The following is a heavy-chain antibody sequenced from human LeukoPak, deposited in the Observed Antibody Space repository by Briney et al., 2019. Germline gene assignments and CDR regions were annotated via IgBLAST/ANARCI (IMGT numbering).Heavy chain of an antibody. V-gene: IGHV3-23*01. CDR3: AKLEDIVVVVTARPFDN. CDR2: ITGSGGST. Sequence: GGSLTLSCAASGFTFSSYWMTWVRQGPGKGLQWVSSITGSGGSTYYADSVKGRFTISRDNSNNTLYLQMNSLRAEDTAVYYCAKLEDIVVVVTARPFDNWGQGTLVSVSS. J-gene: IGHJ4*02. CDR1: GFTFSSYW. D-gene: IGHD2-15*01.